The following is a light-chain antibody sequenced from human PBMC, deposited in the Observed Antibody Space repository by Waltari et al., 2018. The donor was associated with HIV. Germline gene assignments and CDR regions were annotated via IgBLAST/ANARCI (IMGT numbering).Light chain of an antibody. V-gene: IGKV3-15*01. CDR1: HGVSSS. Sequence: EIVMTQSPATLSVSPGERATLSCRASHGVSSSLAWYQHRPGQAPRLLIYGASTRAAGIPARFSGSGSGKEFTLTISSLQSEDFALYYCQQYYNWPPWTFGQGTKVEIK. J-gene: IGKJ1*01. CDR2: GAS. CDR3: QQYYNWPPWT.